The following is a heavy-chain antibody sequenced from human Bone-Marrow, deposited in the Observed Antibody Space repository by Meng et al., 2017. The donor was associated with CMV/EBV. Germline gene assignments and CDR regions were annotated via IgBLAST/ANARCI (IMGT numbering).Heavy chain of an antibody. Sequence: VYGGSFSGSYWSWIRQPPGKGLEWIGEINHSGGTNYNPSLKSRVTISVDTSKNQFSLKLSSVTAADTAVYYCARGFYSSSWHYWFDPWGQGTLVTVSS. V-gene: IGHV4-34*01. CDR1: GGSFSGSY. CDR3: ARGFYSSSWHYWFDP. J-gene: IGHJ5*02. D-gene: IGHD6-13*01. CDR2: INHSGGT.